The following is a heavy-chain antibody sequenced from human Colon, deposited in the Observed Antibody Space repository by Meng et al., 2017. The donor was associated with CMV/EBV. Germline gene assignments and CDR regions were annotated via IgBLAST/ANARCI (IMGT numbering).Heavy chain of an antibody. D-gene: IGHD2-21*02. V-gene: IGHV4-39*07. Sequence: ASISSSTYYWGWMRQPPGKGLEWIGTVYYNDATQYNPSLKSRVTVSVDRSRNQFSLKMNSVTAADTAVYYCATEIRTLTAAGVAGDPWGQGILVTVSS. CDR1: ASISSSTYY. CDR3: ATEIRTLTAAGVAGDP. J-gene: IGHJ5*02. CDR2: VYYNDAT.